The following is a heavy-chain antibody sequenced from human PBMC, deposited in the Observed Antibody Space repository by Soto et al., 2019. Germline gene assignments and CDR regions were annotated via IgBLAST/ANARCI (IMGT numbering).Heavy chain of an antibody. CDR1: GYTFTSYG. CDR3: ARDLVAYTGMVEDFDY. D-gene: IGHD5-18*01. CDR2: ISAYNGNT. V-gene: IGHV1-18*01. Sequence: ASVKVSCKASGYTFTSYGITWVRQAPGQGLEWMGWISAYNGNTNYAQELQGRVTMTTDTSTSTAYMEVRSLRSDDTAVYYCARDLVAYTGMVEDFDYWGQGTLVTVSS. J-gene: IGHJ4*02.